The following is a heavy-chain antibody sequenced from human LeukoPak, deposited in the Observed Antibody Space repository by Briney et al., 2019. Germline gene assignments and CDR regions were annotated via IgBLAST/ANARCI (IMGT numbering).Heavy chain of an antibody. D-gene: IGHD3-22*01. Sequence: ASVKVSCKASGYTFSGYYIHWVQQAPGQGLEWMGWINPNSGGTNYAQKFQGRVTMTRDTSISTAYMELSRLRSDDTAVYYCGRHKYDSSGHNWFDPWSQGTLVTVSS. V-gene: IGHV1-2*02. CDR3: GRHKYDSSGHNWFDP. CDR1: GYTFSGYY. CDR2: INPNSGGT. J-gene: IGHJ5*02.